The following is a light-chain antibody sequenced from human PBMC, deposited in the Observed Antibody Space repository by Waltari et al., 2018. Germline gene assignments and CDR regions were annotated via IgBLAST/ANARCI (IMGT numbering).Light chain of an antibody. Sequence: EIVMTQSPATLSVSPGERATLSCRASQSLSSNLAWYQQKPGQAPRLLIYGASTRATGIPFRFSGSGSRAEFTLTISSLQSEDFAVYYCQQYNNWPFTFGRGTKLEIK. CDR1: QSLSSN. V-gene: IGKV3-15*01. CDR2: GAS. J-gene: IGKJ2*01. CDR3: QQYNNWPFT.